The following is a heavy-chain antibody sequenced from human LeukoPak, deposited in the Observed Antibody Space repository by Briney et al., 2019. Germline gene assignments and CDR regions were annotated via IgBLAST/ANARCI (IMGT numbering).Heavy chain of an antibody. J-gene: IGHJ6*04. CDR3: ARHVYGEGMVV. CDR1: GGSLNGYY. V-gene: IGHV4-59*08. Sequence: SETLSLTCIVSGGSLNGYYWGWIRQPPGKGLECIGYIHSSEGTAHNDSLKSRLTISLDTSKNQFSLTLSSVTAADTAVYYCARHVYGEGMVVWGKGTTVTVSS. CDR2: IHSSEGT. D-gene: IGHD4-17*01.